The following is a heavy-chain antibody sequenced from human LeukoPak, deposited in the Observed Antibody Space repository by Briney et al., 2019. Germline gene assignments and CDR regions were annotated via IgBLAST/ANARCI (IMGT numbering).Heavy chain of an antibody. Sequence: GGSLRLSCAASGFTFSRYGMHWVRQAPGKGLDWVAVIWYDGSNEYNADSVKGRFTISRDNSKNTVYLQMNSLRAEDTAMYYCARHGPDGAFDYWGQGTLVTVSS. D-gene: IGHD3-16*01. CDR3: ARHGPDGAFDY. V-gene: IGHV3-33*01. CDR2: IWYDGSNE. J-gene: IGHJ4*02. CDR1: GFTFSRYG.